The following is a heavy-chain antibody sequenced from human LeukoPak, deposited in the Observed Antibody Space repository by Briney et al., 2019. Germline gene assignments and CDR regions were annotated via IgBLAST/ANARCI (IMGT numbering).Heavy chain of an antibody. V-gene: IGHV3-23*01. CDR1: GFTFSSYG. D-gene: IGHD1-26*01. J-gene: IGHJ4*02. CDR2: ISGSGGST. CDR3: AKGVGATSFDY. Sequence: PGRSLRLSCVVSGFTFSSYGMSWVRQAPGKGLEWVSGISGSGGSTYYADSVKGRFTISRDNSKNTLYLQMNSLRAEDTAVYYCAKGVGATSFDYWGQGTLVTVSS.